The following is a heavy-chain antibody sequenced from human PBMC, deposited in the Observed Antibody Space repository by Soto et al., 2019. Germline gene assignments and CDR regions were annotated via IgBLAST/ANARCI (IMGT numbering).Heavy chain of an antibody. V-gene: IGHV4-31*03. CDR3: ARADRTLYDSSGYYHY. Sequence: SETLSLTCTVSGGSISSGGYYWGWIRQHPGKGLEWIGYIYYSGSTYYNPSLKSRVTISVDTSKNQFSLKLSSVTAADTAVYYCARADRTLYDSSGYYHYWGQGTLVTVSS. J-gene: IGHJ4*02. CDR2: IYYSGST. D-gene: IGHD3-22*01. CDR1: GGSISSGGYY.